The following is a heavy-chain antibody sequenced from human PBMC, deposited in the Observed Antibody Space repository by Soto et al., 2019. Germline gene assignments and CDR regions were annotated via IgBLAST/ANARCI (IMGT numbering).Heavy chain of an antibody. CDR3: ARDHTRGYSYGYSCYGMDV. D-gene: IGHD5-18*01. CDR2: IWYDGNNK. Sequence: QVQLVESGGGVVQPGRSPRLSCAASGFTFNNYHMHWVRQAPGKGLERVAVIWYDGNNKYYAESVKGRFTISRDNPKNTVYLQMNCLRTEDTAVYYCARDHTRGYSYGYSCYGMDVWGQGTTVTVSS. CDR1: GFTFNNYH. V-gene: IGHV3-33*01. J-gene: IGHJ6*01.